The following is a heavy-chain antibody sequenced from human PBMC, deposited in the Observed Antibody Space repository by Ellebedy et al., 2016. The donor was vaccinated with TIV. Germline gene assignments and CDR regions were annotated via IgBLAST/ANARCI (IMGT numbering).Heavy chain of an antibody. CDR1: GVPIKTNY. CDR3: ARDPPGIAASGPYK. V-gene: IGHV4-59*01. Sequence: MPSETLSLTCTVSGVPIKTNYWSWIRQTPGKGLEWIGYIYYGGGINYNPSLKGRVTLSLDTSKNQFSLNLTSVTAADTAVYYCARDPPGIAASGPYKWGQGTLVTVSS. J-gene: IGHJ4*02. D-gene: IGHD6-13*01. CDR2: IYYGGGI.